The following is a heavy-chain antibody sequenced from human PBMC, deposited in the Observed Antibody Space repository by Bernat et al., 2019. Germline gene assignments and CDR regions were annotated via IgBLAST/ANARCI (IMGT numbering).Heavy chain of an antibody. D-gene: IGHD3-22*01. CDR3: ARTPLYGNSCYFDY. CDR1: GFSLSTTGMR. Sequence: QVTLKESGPALVKPTQTLTLTCTFSGFSLSTTGMRVSWIRQPPGKALECLARIDWDDDKFYSTSLTTRLTISKDTSKNQVVLTMTNMDPVDTATYFCARTPLYGNSCYFDYWGQGTLVTVSS. V-gene: IGHV2-70*04. CDR2: IDWDDDK. J-gene: IGHJ4*02.